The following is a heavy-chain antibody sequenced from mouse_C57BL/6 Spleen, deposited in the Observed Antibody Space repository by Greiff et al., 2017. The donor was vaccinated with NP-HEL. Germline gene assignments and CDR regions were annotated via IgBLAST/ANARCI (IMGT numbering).Heavy chain of an antibody. Sequence: EVKLVESGGGLVKPGGSLKLSCAASGFTFSDYGMHWVRQAPEKGLEWVAYISSGSSTIYYADTVKGRFTISRDNAKNTLFLQMTSLRSEDTAMYYCARGVVYSNYDYAMDYWGQGTSVTVSS. CDR1: GFTFSDYG. J-gene: IGHJ4*01. CDR3: ARGVVYSNYDYAMDY. V-gene: IGHV5-17*01. D-gene: IGHD2-5*01. CDR2: ISSGSSTI.